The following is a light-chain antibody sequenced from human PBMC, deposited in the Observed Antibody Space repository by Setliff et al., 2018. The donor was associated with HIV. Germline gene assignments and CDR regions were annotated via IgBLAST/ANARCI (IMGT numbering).Light chain of an antibody. J-gene: IGLJ2*01. CDR1: SSDIGGYNY. Sequence: QSALTQPASVSGSPGQSITISCTGTSSDIGGYNYVSWYQQHPGKAPKLMIYDVSSRPSGVSNRFSGSKSGNTASLTISGLQAEDEADYYCSSYTSSSTTVLFGGGTKVTVL. V-gene: IGLV2-14*03. CDR3: SSYTSSSTTVL. CDR2: DVS.